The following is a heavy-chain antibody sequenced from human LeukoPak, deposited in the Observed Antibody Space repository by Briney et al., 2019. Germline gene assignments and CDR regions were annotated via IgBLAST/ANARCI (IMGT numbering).Heavy chain of an antibody. V-gene: IGHV3-23*01. D-gene: IGHD2-15*01. CDR3: AKDCSGGSCYFDY. CDR2: ISGSGKSA. J-gene: IGHJ4*02. CDR1: GFTFSSYA. Sequence: GGSLRLSCAASGFTFSSYAMSWVRQAPGKGLEWVSEISGSGKSAYYADSVKGRFTISRDNSKNTLYLQMNSLRAEDTAVYYCAKDCSGGSCYFDYWGQGTLVTVSS.